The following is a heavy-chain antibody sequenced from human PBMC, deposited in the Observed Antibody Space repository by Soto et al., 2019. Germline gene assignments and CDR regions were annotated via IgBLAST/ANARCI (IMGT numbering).Heavy chain of an antibody. D-gene: IGHD3-3*01. J-gene: IGHJ4*02. CDR2: ISYDGSNK. CDR1: GFTFSSYG. Sequence: PGGSLRLSCAASGFTFSSYGMHWVRQAPGKGLEWVAVISYDGSNKYYADSVKGRFTISRDNSKNTLYLQMNSLRAEDTAVYYCAKSHYDFWSGYYTGVDYWGQGTLVTVSS. V-gene: IGHV3-30*18. CDR3: AKSHYDFWSGYYTGVDY.